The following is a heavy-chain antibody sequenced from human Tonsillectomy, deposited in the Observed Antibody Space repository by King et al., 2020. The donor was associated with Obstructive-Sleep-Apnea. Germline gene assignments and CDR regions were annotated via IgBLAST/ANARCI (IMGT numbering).Heavy chain of an antibody. J-gene: IGHJ3*02. V-gene: IGHV4-31*03. D-gene: IGHD1-26*01. Sequence: VQLQESGPGLVKPSQTLSLTCTVSGGSISNGGYYWSWIRQHPGKGLECIGYIYYSGSTYYNPSLKSRVTISVDTSKNQFSLKLSSVTAADTAVYYCARAPYSGSYYLAFDIWDQGTMVTVSS. CDR2: IYYSGST. CDR1: GGSISNGGYY. CDR3: ARAPYSGSYYLAFDI.